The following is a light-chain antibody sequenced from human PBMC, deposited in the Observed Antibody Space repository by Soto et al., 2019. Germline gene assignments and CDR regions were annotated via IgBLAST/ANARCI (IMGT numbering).Light chain of an antibody. Sequence: VLTQPASVSGSPGQSITISCAGTSSDVGKYDLVSWYQQHPGKAPKLIIYEVTKRPSGVSNRFSGSKSGNAASLTISGLQTEDEADYYCCSYGLIRPYVFGPGTKVPVL. V-gene: IGLV2-23*02. CDR2: EVT. CDR3: CSYGLIRPYV. CDR1: SSDVGKYDL. J-gene: IGLJ1*01.